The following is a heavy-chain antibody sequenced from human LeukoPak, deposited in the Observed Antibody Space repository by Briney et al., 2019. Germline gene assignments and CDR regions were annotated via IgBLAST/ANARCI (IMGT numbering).Heavy chain of an antibody. J-gene: IGHJ4*02. V-gene: IGHV4-34*01. Sequence: SETLSLTCAVYGGSLSGYYWSWIRQPPGKGLEWIGEINHSGSTNYNPSLKSRVTISVDTSKNQFSLKLSSVTAADTAVYYCARAFRESGSYSGFDYWGQGTLVTVSS. CDR2: INHSGST. CDR1: GGSLSGYY. CDR3: ARAFRESGSYSGFDY. D-gene: IGHD1-26*01.